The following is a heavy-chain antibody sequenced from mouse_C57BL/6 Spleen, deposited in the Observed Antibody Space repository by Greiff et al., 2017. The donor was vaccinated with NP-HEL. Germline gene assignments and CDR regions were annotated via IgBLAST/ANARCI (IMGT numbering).Heavy chain of an antibody. CDR3: VSHYYGSSSFAY. CDR2: IYPGDGDT. J-gene: IGHJ3*01. V-gene: IGHV1-82*01. D-gene: IGHD1-1*01. Sequence: VKLMESGPELVKPGASVKISCKASGYAFSSSWMNWVKQRPGKGLEWIGRIYPGDGDTNYNGKFKGKATLTADKSSSTAYMQLSSLTSEDSAVYFCVSHYYGSSSFAYWGQGTLVTVSA. CDR1: GYAFSSSW.